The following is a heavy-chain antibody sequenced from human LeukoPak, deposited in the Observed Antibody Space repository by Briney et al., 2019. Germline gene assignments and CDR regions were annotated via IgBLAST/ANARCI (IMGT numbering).Heavy chain of an antibody. Sequence: ASVKVSCKASGYNFLNYGVAWVRQAPGQGLEWMGWISAYNGNTNYAQKLQGRVTMTTDTSTSTAYMELRSLRSDDTAVYYCARDKAIGGHAGGYWGQGTLVTVSS. CDR1: GYNFLNYG. V-gene: IGHV1-18*04. CDR3: ARDKAIGGHAGGY. CDR2: ISAYNGNT. J-gene: IGHJ4*02. D-gene: IGHD3-10*01.